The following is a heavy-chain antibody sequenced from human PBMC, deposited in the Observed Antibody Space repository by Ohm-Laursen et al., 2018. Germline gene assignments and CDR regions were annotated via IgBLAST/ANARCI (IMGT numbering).Heavy chain of an antibody. J-gene: IGHJ4*02. D-gene: IGHD5-24*01. CDR1: GFTFSSYG. CDR2: ISFDGNDK. V-gene: IGHV3-30*18. CDR3: AKDLRVATITPFDY. Sequence: SLRLSCTASGFTFSSYGMHWVRQAPGKGLQWVALISFDGNDKYYADSVRGRFIISRDTSKNTLYLQMNSLRTEDTAVYYCAKDLRVATITPFDYWGQGTLVTVSS.